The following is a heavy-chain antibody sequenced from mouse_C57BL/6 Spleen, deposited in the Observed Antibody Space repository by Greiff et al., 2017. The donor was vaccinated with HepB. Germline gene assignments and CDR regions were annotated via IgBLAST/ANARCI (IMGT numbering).Heavy chain of an antibody. V-gene: IGHV1-82*01. CDR1: GYAFSSSW. CDR3: ARKGEYYTGFAY. Sequence: QVQLQQSGPELVKPGASVKISCKASGYAFSSSWMNWVKQRPGKGLEWIGRIYPGDGDTNYNGKFKGKATLTADKSSSTAYMQLSSLTSEDSAVYFCARKGEYYTGFAYWGQGTLVTVSA. D-gene: IGHD2-12*01. CDR2: IYPGDGDT. J-gene: IGHJ3*01.